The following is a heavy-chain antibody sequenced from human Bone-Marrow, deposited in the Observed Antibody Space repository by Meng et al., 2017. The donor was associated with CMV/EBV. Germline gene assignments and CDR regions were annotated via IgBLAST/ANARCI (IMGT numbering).Heavy chain of an antibody. J-gene: IGHJ6*02. D-gene: IGHD3-22*01. CDR2: IYYSGST. V-gene: IGHV4-61*01. CDR3: AREDLSGGYSPYGMDV. Sequence: SETLSLTCTVSGGSVSSGSYYWSWIRQPPGKGLEWTGYIYYSGSTNYNPSLKSRVTISVDTSQHQFCLKLSSVTAADTAVYYCAREDLSGGYSPYGMDVWGQGTTVTVSS. CDR1: GGSVSSGSYY.